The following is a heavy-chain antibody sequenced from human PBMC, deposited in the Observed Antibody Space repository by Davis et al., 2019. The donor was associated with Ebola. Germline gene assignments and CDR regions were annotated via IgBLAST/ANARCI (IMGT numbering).Heavy chain of an antibody. V-gene: IGHV1-69*04. CDR2: IIPILGIA. D-gene: IGHD6-13*01. Sequence: AASVKVSCKASGGTFSSYAISWVRQAPGQGLEWMGRIIPILGIANYAQKFQGRVTITADKSTSTAYMELSSLRSEDTAVYYCAREGGQQLVGDNWFDPWGQGTLVTVSS. CDR3: AREGGQQLVGDNWFDP. CDR1: GGTFSSYA. J-gene: IGHJ5*02.